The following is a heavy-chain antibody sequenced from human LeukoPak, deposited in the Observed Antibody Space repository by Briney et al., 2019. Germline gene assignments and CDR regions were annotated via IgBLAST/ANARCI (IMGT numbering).Heavy chain of an antibody. CDR3: ARLRGYFDY. V-gene: IGHV4-34*01. CDR2: INHSGST. J-gene: IGHJ4*02. CDR1: GGSFSGYY. D-gene: IGHD3-10*01. Sequence: SETLSLTCAVYGGSFSGYYWSWIRQPPGKGLDWIGEINHSGSTNYNPSLKSRVTISVDTSKNQFSLKLSSVTAADTAVYYCARLRGYFDYWGQGTLVTVSS.